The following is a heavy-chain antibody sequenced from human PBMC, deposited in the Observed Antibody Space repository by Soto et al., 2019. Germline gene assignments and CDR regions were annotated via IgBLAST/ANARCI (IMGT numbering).Heavy chain of an antibody. D-gene: IGHD2-8*01. V-gene: IGHV3-15*07. CDR2: IKTKTDGGTT. CDR1: GFTFNNAW. J-gene: IGHJ4*01. CDR3: TTAGFTSGRSEH. Sequence: EVQLVESGGGLVKPGGSLRLSCAASGFTFNNAWMNWVRQAPGKGLEWVGLIKTKTDGGTTDYAAPVKGRFTISRDDSKDTLCLQMNSLEIEDTAVYYCTTAGFTSGRSEHWGQGTLVTVSS.